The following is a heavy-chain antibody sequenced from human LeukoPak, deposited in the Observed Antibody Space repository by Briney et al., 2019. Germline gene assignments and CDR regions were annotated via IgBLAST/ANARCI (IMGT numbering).Heavy chain of an antibody. J-gene: IGHJ4*02. V-gene: IGHV3-23*01. CDR2: ISGSGGST. D-gene: IGHD3-22*01. Sequence: GGSLRLSCAASGFTFSSYAMSWVRQAPGKGMEWVSAISGSGGSTYYADSVKGRFTISRDNSKNTLYPQMNSLRAEDTAVYYCAKIVKGNYYDSSGYYYRYFDYWGQGTLVTVSS. CDR3: AKIVKGNYYDSSGYYYRYFDY. CDR1: GFTFSSYA.